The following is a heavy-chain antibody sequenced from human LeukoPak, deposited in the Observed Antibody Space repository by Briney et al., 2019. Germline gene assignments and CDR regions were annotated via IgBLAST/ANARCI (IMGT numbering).Heavy chain of an antibody. V-gene: IGHV1-18*01. J-gene: IGHJ4*02. D-gene: IGHD3-9*01. CDR2: ISAYNGNT. CDR3: ARAPVGLYYDILTGYYREDY. CDR1: GYTFTSYG. Sequence: ASVKVSCKASGYTFTSYGISWVRQASGQGLEWMGWISAYNGNTNYAQKLQGRVTMTTDTSTSTAYMELRSLRSDDTAVYYCARAPVGLYYDILTGYYREDYWGQGTLVTVSS.